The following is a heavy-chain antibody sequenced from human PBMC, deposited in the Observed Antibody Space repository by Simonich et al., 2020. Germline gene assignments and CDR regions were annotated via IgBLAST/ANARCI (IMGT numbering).Heavy chain of an antibody. CDR3: ARGALTGDYYYMDV. CDR2: INPTSGGT. J-gene: IGHJ6*03. D-gene: IGHD7-27*01. Sequence: QVQLVQSGAEVKKPGASVKVSCKASGYTFTGYYMHWVRQAPGQGLEWMGWINPTSGGTNYAQKVKGRVTRTRETSISTAYMELSRLRSDDTAVYYCARGALTGDYYYMDVWGKGTTVTVSS. CDR1: GYTFTGYY. V-gene: IGHV1-2*02.